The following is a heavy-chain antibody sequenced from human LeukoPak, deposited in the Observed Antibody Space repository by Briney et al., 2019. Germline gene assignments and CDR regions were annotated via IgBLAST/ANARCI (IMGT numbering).Heavy chain of an antibody. J-gene: IGHJ4*02. Sequence: ASVKVSCKASGYTFTGYYLHWVRQAPGQGLEWMGWINPNSGGTNYAQKFQGRVTMTGDTSISTAHMELSRLSSDDTAIYYCAGRPDTAIVPIFDYWGQGTLVTVSS. CDR1: GYTFTGYY. D-gene: IGHD5-18*01. V-gene: IGHV1-2*02. CDR3: AGRPDTAIVPIFDY. CDR2: INPNSGGT.